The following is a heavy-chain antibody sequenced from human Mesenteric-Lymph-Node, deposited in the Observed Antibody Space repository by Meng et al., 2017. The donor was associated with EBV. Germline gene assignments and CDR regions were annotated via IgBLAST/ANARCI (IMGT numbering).Heavy chain of an antibody. J-gene: IGHJ5*02. V-gene: IGHV4-30-2*01. CDR3: GRDPQGGLDP. CDR1: GGSISSDDYT. CDR2: IFHTGST. Sequence: QLQRKEPGSGLVKPSQGLSLTCAGSGGSISSDDYTWNWIRQPPGKGLEWIGNIFHTGSTQYKSSLKSRVTISVDRSKNQFSLRLHSVTAADTAVYYCGRDPQGGLDPWGQGILVTVSS. D-gene: IGHD2-15*01.